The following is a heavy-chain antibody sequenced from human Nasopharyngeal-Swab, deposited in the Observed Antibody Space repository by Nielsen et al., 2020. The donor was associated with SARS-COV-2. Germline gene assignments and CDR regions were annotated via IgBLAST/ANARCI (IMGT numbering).Heavy chain of an antibody. Sequence: GESLKISCAVSGFTFSYYWMTWVRQQAPGRGLEWVSSISSSSDDVYDADSVRGRFTISRDNAKNSLYLQMNSLRADDTAVYYCARGRGVVLDHWGQGTLVTVSS. CDR2: ISSSSDDV. CDR3: ARGRGVVLDH. V-gene: IGHV3-21*01. D-gene: IGHD3-10*01. CDR1: GFTFSYYW. J-gene: IGHJ4*02.